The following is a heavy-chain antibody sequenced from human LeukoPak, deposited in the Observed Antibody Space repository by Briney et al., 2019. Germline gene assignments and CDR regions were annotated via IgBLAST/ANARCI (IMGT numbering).Heavy chain of an antibody. Sequence: GGSLRLSCAASGFTFSSYAMRWVRQAPGKGLEWVSSFSPSGASTYYADSVKGRFTISRDNSKNTLYLQMNSLRAEDTAVYYCARGKVGGNYYGMDVWGQGTTVTVSS. D-gene: IGHD1-26*01. CDR3: ARGKVGGNYYGMDV. V-gene: IGHV3-23*01. CDR2: FSPSGAST. CDR1: GFTFSSYA. J-gene: IGHJ6*02.